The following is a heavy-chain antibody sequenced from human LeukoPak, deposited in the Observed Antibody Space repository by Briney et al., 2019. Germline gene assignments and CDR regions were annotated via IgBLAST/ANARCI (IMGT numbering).Heavy chain of an antibody. D-gene: IGHD6-19*01. CDR2: IYYSGST. CDR3: ARHAPSDTTGWYYFDY. V-gene: IGHV4-59*01. Sequence: SETLSLTCTVSGGSISSYYWSWIRQPPGKGLEWIGYIYYSGSTNYNPSLKSRVTISVDTSKNQFSLKLSSVTAADTAVYYCARHAPSDTTGWYYFDYWGQGTLVTVSS. CDR1: GGSISSYY. J-gene: IGHJ4*02.